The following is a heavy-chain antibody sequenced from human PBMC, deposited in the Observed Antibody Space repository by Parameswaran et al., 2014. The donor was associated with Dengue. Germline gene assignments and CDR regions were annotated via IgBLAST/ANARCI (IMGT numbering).Heavy chain of an antibody. V-gene: IGHV3-20*01. Sequence: WIRQPPGKGLEWVSGINWSGGSIGYADSVKGRFTISRDNAKNPLYLQMNSLRAEDTALYLCATHCSSTSCYTYWGQGTLVTVSS. J-gene: IGHJ4*02. CDR2: INWSGGSI. CDR3: ATHCSSTSCYTY. D-gene: IGHD2-2*02.